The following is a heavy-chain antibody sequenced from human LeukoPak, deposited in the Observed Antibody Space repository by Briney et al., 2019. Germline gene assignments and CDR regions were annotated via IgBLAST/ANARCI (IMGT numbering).Heavy chain of an antibody. CDR1: GFTFSNAW. CDR3: ATSVAYNAGFDY. V-gene: IGHV3-15*01. Sequence: PGGSLRLSCAASGFTFSNAWMSWVRQAPGKGLEWVGHIKSKTDGGTTDYAAPVKGRFTISRDDSKNTQYLQMNSLKIEDTAVYFCATSVAYNAGFDYWGQGTLVTVSS. CDR2: IKSKTDGGTT. D-gene: IGHD1-1*01. J-gene: IGHJ4*02.